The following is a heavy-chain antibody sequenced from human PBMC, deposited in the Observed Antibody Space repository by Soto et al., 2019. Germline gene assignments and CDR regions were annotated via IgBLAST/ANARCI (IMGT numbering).Heavy chain of an antibody. CDR2: IYSSGST. Sequence: SETLSLTCTVSGGAISTYYWTWIRQPAGKGLEWIGRIYSSGSTKYNPSLQSRVTMSLDTSNNQFSLRLTSVTAADTAVYYCASRQRFSDWLDHWGQGKLVTVS. V-gene: IGHV4-4*07. CDR3: ASRQRFSDWLDH. CDR1: GGAISTYY. J-gene: IGHJ5*02. D-gene: IGHD3-3*01.